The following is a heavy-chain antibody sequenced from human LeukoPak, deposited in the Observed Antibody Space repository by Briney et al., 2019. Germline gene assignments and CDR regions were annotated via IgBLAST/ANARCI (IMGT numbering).Heavy chain of an antibody. V-gene: IGHV4-39*07. J-gene: IGHJ4*02. Sequence: PSETLSLTCTVSGGSISRFSHYWGWIRQPPGKGLEWIGSGYYSGSTYYNPSLKSRVTISVDTSKNQFSLKLSSVTAADTAVYYCARVSWELLRWPCDYWGQGTLVTVSS. CDR3: ARVSWELLRWPCDY. D-gene: IGHD1-26*01. CDR2: GYYSGST. CDR1: GGSISRFSHY.